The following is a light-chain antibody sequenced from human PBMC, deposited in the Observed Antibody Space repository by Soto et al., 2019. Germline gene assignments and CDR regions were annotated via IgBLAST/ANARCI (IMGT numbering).Light chain of an antibody. V-gene: IGLV2-14*01. CDR3: SSYTTTITV. J-gene: IGLJ3*02. Sequence: QSVLTQPASVSGSPGQSITISCTGSNSDIGTYNYVSWYQQLPGKAPKLVISEVSNRPSGISGRFSGSKSGNTASLTISGLQAEDEADYYCSSYTTTITVFGGGTKVTVL. CDR2: EVS. CDR1: NSDIGTYNY.